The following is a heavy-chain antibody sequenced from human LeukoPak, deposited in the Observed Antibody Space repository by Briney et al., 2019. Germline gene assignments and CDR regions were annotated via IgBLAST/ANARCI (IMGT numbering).Heavy chain of an antibody. CDR1: GLPFSSYE. J-gene: IGHJ4*02. Sequence: GGSLTLSCAGSGLPFSSYEMNWIRQAPGKGLEWISYISSRGTTIYYADSMKGRFTISRDNAENSLYLRMNSLRVEDTGVYYCARVYDTSGYKTPPPDYWGQGTLVTVSS. CDR2: ISSRGTTI. V-gene: IGHV3-48*03. D-gene: IGHD3-22*01. CDR3: ARVYDTSGYKTPPPDY.